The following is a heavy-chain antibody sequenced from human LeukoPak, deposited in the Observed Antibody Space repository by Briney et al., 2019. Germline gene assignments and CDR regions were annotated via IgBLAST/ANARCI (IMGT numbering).Heavy chain of an antibody. D-gene: IGHD4-17*01. V-gene: IGHV3-23*01. CDR2: ITGSGGRT. J-gene: IGHJ3*02. Sequence: GGSLRLSCATSQFKFNNYGMTWVRQGPGKGLEWVSSITGSGGRTQYADSVQGRFTISRDNSKNTLYLQMNSLRVEDTAVYYCAKDPNGDYIGTFDIWGQGTMVTVSS. CDR3: AKDPNGDYIGTFDI. CDR1: QFKFNNYG.